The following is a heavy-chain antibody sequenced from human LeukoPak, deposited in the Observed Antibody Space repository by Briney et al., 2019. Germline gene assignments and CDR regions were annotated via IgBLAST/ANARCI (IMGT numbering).Heavy chain of an antibody. CDR3: ARDTPYYDFWSGPGLTFDY. Sequence: GASVKVSCKASGGTFSSYAISWVRQAPGQGLEWMGRIIPILGIANYAQKFQGRVTITADKSTSTAYMELSSLRSEDTAVYYCARDTPYYDFWSGPGLTFDYWGQGTLVTVSS. J-gene: IGHJ4*02. CDR2: IIPILGIA. D-gene: IGHD3-3*01. CDR1: GGTFSSYA. V-gene: IGHV1-69*04.